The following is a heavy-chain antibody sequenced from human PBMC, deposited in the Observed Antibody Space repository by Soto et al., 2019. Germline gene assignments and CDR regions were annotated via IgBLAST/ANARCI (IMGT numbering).Heavy chain of an antibody. CDR1: GYTFTSYD. Sequence: QVQLVQSGAEVKKPGASVKVSCKASGYTFTSYDINWVRQATGQGLEWMGWMNTNSGNTGYAQKFHGRITMTRNTSISTAYMELSSLRSEDTAVYYFARSTNDYGDRHWGQGTLVTVSS. CDR3: ARSTNDYGDRH. J-gene: IGHJ4*02. CDR2: MNTNSGNT. D-gene: IGHD4-17*01. V-gene: IGHV1-8*01.